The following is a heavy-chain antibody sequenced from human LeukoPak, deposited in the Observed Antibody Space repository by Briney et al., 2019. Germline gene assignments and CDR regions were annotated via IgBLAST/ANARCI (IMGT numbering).Heavy chain of an antibody. CDR3: ARQGYYDSSGPFDY. D-gene: IGHD3-22*01. J-gene: IGHJ4*02. CDR1: GFTFTTYG. CDR2: ISSSGSTI. V-gene: IGHV3-48*04. Sequence: PGRSLRLSCAASGFTFTTYGMHWVRQAPGKGLEWVSYISSSGSTIYYADSVKGRFTISRDNAKNSLYLQMNSLRAEDTAVYYCARQGYYDSSGPFDYWGQGTLVTVSS.